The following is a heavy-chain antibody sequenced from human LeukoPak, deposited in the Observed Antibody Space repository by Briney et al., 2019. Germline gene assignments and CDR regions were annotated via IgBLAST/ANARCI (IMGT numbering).Heavy chain of an antibody. V-gene: IGHV3-48*01. D-gene: IGHD2-8*01. CDR2: ISSSSSTI. CDR3: AREDIVLMVYAPYYYYGMDV. CDR1: GFTFSSYS. J-gene: IGHJ6*02. Sequence: GGSLRLSCAASGFTFSSYSMNWVCQAPGKGLEWVSYISSSSSTIYYADSVKGRFTIFRDNAKNSLYLQMNSLRAEDTAVYYCAREDIVLMVYAPYYYYGMDVWGQGTTVTVSS.